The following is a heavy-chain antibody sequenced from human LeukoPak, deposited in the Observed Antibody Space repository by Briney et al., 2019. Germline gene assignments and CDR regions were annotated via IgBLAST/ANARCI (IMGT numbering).Heavy chain of an antibody. V-gene: IGHV4-4*07. CDR3: ARIHTNNWARFDY. CDR2: IYTGGST. D-gene: IGHD1-1*01. Sequence: SEPLSLTCTVSGGSINNYYWTWIRQPAGKGLEWIGRIYTGGSTNYSPSLKSRVTMSIDTSKNQFSLKLSSVTAADTAVYYCARIHTNNWARFDYWGQGTLVTVSS. CDR1: GGSINNYY. J-gene: IGHJ4*02.